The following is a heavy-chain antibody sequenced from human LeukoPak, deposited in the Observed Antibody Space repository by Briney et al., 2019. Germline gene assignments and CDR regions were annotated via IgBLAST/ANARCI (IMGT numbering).Heavy chain of an antibody. J-gene: IGHJ4*02. CDR1: GGSISTYY. D-gene: IGHD3-10*01. CDR3: ARSRGRKVTPFDY. V-gene: IGHV4-4*09. Sequence: SETLSLTCTVSGGSISTYYWSWLRQPPGKGLEWIGYIYTSGSTDYNPSLKSRVTIPLDTSNNQFSLNLNSVTAADTAVYYCARSRGRKVTPFDYWGQGSLVTVSS. CDR2: IYTSGST.